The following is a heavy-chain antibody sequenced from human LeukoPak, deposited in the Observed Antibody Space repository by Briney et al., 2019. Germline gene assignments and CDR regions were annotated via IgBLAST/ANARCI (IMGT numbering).Heavy chain of an antibody. CDR2: IYYSGTT. CDR3: ARSDTMVWNYYYMDV. CDR1: GGSITSSSYY. D-gene: IGHD3-10*01. Sequence: SETLSLTCTVSGGSITSSSYYWSWIRQPPGRGLEWMGTIYYSGTTYYSPSLKSRVAISVDTSKNQFSLKLSSVTAADTAVYYCARSDTMVWNYYYMDVWGKGTTVTVSS. V-gene: IGHV4-39*07. J-gene: IGHJ6*03.